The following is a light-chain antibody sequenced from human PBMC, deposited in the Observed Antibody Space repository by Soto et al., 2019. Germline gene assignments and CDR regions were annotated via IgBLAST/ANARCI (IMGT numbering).Light chain of an antibody. J-gene: IGKJ2*01. CDR1: QGITND. Sequence: DIPMTQSPSSLSASVGDRVTITCRASQGITNDLGWYQQKPGKAPKRLIQNAYSLQSGVPSRFSGSGSGTEFTLTISSLQPEDFATYYCLQHNRYPYTFGQGTKLEIK. CDR2: NAY. V-gene: IGKV1-17*01. CDR3: LQHNRYPYT.